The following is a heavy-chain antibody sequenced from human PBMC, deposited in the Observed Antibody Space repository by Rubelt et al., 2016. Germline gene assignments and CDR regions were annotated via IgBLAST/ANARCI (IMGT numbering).Heavy chain of an antibody. V-gene: IGHV3-33*01. J-gene: IGHJ4*02. CDR2: IWYDGSNK. Sequence: EWVAVIWYDGSNKYYADSVKGRFTISRDNSKTTLYLQMNSLRAEDTAVYYCAREGDIVGATTAFDYWGQGTLVTVSS. CDR3: AREGDIVGATTAFDY. D-gene: IGHD1-26*01.